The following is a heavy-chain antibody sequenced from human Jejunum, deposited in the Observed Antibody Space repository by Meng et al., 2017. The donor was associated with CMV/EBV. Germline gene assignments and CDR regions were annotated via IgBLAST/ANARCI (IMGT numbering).Heavy chain of an antibody. V-gene: IGHV3-21*01. Sequence: SGVSLHPRNMNCVRHPPWNWLAWVSSISFTTHYIYSADSVRGRFTISRDNTKTSLYLQLYSLRAEDTAVYYCARDLYYGDPAAFDLWGQGTMVTVSS. J-gene: IGHJ3*01. CDR2: ISFTTHYI. CDR3: ARDLYYGDPAAFDL. CDR1: GVSLHPRN. D-gene: IGHD4-17*01.